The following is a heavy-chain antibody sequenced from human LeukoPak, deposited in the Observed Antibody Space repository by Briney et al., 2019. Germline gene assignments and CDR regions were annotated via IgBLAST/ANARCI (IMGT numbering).Heavy chain of an antibody. D-gene: IGHD2-15*01. J-gene: IGHJ6*02. CDR2: ISGSGGST. CDR1: GFTFSSYA. Sequence: GGSLRLSCAASGFTFSSYAMSWVRQAPGKGLEWVSAISGSGGSTYYADSVKGRFTISRGNSKNTLYLQMNSLRAEDTAVYYCAKAGYCSGGSCYPGSYYYGMDVWGQGTTVTVSS. V-gene: IGHV3-23*01. CDR3: AKAGYCSGGSCYPGSYYYGMDV.